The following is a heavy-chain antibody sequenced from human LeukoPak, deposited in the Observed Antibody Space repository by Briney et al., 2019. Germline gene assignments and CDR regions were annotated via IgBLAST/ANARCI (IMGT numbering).Heavy chain of an antibody. V-gene: IGHV4-59*01. Sequence: SQTLSLTCTLSGGSISSYYWSWIRHHPGKGREWIGYIYYSGSTNYNPSLKSRVTISVDTSKNQFSLKLSSVTAADTAVYYCARTDLTLYYFDYWGQGTLVTVSS. J-gene: IGHJ4*02. CDR1: GGSISSYY. CDR3: ARTDLTLYYFDY. D-gene: IGHD1-14*01. CDR2: IYYSGST.